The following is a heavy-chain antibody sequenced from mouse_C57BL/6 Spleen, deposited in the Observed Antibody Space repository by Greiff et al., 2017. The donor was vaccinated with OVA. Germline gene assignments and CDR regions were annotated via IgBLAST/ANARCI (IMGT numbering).Heavy chain of an antibody. CDR2: IWSGGST. Sequence: QVQLKQSGPGLVQPSQRLSITCTVSGFSLTSYGVHWVRQSPGKGLEWLGVIWSGGSTDYNAAFIYRMSISKDKSKSQVFFKMNGLQADDTAIYYCARRDYEGAMDYWGQGTSVTVSS. CDR1: GFSLTSYG. V-gene: IGHV2-2*01. J-gene: IGHJ4*01. CDR3: ARRDYEGAMDY. D-gene: IGHD2-4*01.